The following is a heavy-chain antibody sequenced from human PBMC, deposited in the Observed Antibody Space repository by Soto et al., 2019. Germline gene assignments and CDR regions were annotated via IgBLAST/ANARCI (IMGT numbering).Heavy chain of an antibody. CDR1: GGSFIGYY. J-gene: IGHJ6*02. CDR3: ASVMIVGATKDGMDV. Sequence: PSETLSLTCAVHGGSFIGYYWSWIRQPPGKGLEWIGEINHSGSTNYNPSLKSRVTISVDTSKNRFSLKLSSVTAADTAVYYCASVMIVGATKDGMDVWVQGTTVT. V-gene: IGHV4-34*01. D-gene: IGHD1-26*01. CDR2: INHSGST.